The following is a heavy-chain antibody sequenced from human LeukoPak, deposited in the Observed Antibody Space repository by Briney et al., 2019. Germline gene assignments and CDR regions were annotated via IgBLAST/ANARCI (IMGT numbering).Heavy chain of an antibody. D-gene: IGHD5-12*01. CDR3: ARLNSGYDIRFDY. CDR1: GGSVSSGSYY. V-gene: IGHV4-61*01. J-gene: IGHJ4*02. CDR2: IYYSGST. Sequence: KSSETLFLTCTVSGGSVSSGSYYWSWIRQPPGKGLEWIGYIYYSGSTNYNPSLKSRVTISVDTSKNQFSLKLSSVTAADTAVYYCARLNSGYDIRFDYWGQGTLVTVSS.